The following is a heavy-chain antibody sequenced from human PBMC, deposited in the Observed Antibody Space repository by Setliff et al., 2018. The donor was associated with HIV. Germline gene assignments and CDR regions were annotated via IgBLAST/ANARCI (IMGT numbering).Heavy chain of an antibody. Sequence: GGSLRLSCAASGFTFSTFSMNWVRQAPGKGLEWVSYISSSGSTIYYADSVKGRFTISRDNAKNSLYLQMNSLRAEDTAVYYCARVTSASYSSGWYLSGGGWYFDLWGRGTLVTVSS. CDR1: GFTFSTFS. V-gene: IGHV3-48*04. CDR2: ISSSGSTI. CDR3: ARVTSASYSSGWYLSGGGWYFDL. D-gene: IGHD6-19*01. J-gene: IGHJ2*01.